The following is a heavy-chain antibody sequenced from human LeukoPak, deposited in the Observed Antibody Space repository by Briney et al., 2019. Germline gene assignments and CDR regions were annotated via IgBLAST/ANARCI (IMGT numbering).Heavy chain of an antibody. Sequence: GRSLRLSCAATGFTLSSSWMNWVRQAPGKGLEWVANIKQDGSEKYYVDSVKGRFTISRDNAKNSVYLQMSSLRAEDTAVYFCTRLSSSSGGAVDCWGQGTLVTVSS. CDR3: TRLSSSSGGAVDC. CDR2: IKQDGSEK. CDR1: GFTLSSSW. J-gene: IGHJ4*02. V-gene: IGHV3-7*05. D-gene: IGHD2-2*01.